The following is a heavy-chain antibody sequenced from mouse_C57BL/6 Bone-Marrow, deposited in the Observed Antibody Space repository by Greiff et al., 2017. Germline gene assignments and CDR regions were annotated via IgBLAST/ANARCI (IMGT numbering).Heavy chain of an antibody. D-gene: IGHD2-1*01. CDR1: GYTFTSYW. Sequence: QVQLKQPGAELVRPGSSVKLSCKASGYTFTSYWMHWVKQRPIQGLEWIGNIDPSDSETHYNQKFKDKATLTVDKSSSTAYMQLSSLTSEDSAVYYCARGGYCNSVSYYYAMDYWGQGTSVTVSS. CDR3: ARGGYCNSVSYYYAMDY. V-gene: IGHV1-52*01. J-gene: IGHJ4*01. CDR2: IDPSDSET.